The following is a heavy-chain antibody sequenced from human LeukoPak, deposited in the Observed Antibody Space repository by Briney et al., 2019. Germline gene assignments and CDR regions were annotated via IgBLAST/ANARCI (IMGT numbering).Heavy chain of an antibody. J-gene: IGHJ3*02. D-gene: IGHD2-2*02. CDR2: INSDGSST. V-gene: IGHV3-74*01. CDR3: ARRDIVVVPASILGAFDI. CDR1: GFTFSSYW. Sequence: GGSLRLSCAASGFTFSSYWMHWVRQAPGKGLVWVARINSDGSSTSYADSVKGRFTISRDNAKNTLYLQMNSLRAEDTAVYYCARRDIVVVPASILGAFDIWGQGTMVTVSS.